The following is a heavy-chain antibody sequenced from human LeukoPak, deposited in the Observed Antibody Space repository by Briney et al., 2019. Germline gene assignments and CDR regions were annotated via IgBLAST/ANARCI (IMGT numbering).Heavy chain of an antibody. V-gene: IGHV1-2*02. J-gene: IGHJ5*02. Sequence: ASVKVSCKASGYTFTGYYMHWVRQAPGQGLEWMGWINPNSGGTNYAQKFQGRVTMTRDTSISTAYMELSRLRSDDTAVYYRARDTVLLWFGDAPRWFDPWGQGTLVTVSS. CDR2: INPNSGGT. CDR3: ARDTVLLWFGDAPRWFDP. D-gene: IGHD3-10*01. CDR1: GYTFTGYY.